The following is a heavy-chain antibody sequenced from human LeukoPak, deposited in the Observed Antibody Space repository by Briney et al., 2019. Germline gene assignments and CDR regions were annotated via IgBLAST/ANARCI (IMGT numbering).Heavy chain of an antibody. CDR3: ARLITGTSDY. CDR2: VWYSGTT. CDR1: GGSISSFY. D-gene: IGHD1-20*01. Sequence: SETLSLTCTVSGGSISSFYWSWIRQSPGRGLEWIGYVWYSGTTDYNPSLKSRVTISVDTSKNQFFLKLSSVTAADTAVYYCARLITGTSDYWGQGTLVTVSS. J-gene: IGHJ4*02. V-gene: IGHV4-59*01.